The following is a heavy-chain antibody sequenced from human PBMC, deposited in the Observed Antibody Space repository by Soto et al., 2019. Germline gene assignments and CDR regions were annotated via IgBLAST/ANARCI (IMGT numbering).Heavy chain of an antibody. J-gene: IGHJ4*02. CDR2: ISGSGGST. Sequence: GGSLRLSCAASGFTFSSYAMSWVRQAPGKGLEWVSAISGSGGSTYYADSVKGRFTISRDNSKNTLYLQMNSLRAEDTAVYYCAKDRWFGEATVVDFDYWGQGTLVTVSS. V-gene: IGHV3-23*01. D-gene: IGHD3-10*01. CDR3: AKDRWFGEATVVDFDY. CDR1: GFTFSSYA.